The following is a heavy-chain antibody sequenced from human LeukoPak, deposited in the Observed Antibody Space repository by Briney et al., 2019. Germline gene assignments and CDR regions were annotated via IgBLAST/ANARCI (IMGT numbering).Heavy chain of an antibody. CDR3: ARTSIAARRANAFDV. CDR2: IYHSGST. J-gene: IGHJ3*01. D-gene: IGHD6-6*01. V-gene: IGHV4-30-2*01. Sequence: SETLSLTCAVSGGSISSGGYSWSWIRRPPGKGLEWIGYIYHSGSTYYNPSLKSRVTISVDRSKNQFSLKLSSVTAADTAVYYCARTSIAARRANAFDVWGQGTMVTVSS. CDR1: GGSISSGGYS.